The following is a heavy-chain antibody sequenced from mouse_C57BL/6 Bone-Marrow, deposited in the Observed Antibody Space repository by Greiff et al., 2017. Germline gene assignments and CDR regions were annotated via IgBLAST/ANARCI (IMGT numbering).Heavy chain of an antibody. CDR2: IYPGSGST. D-gene: IGHD1-1*01. Sequence: VQLQQPGAELVKPGASVKMSCKASGYTFTSYWITWVKQRPGQGLEWIGDIYPGSGSTNYNEKFKSKATLTVDTSSSTAYMQLSSLTSEDSAVCYCARVGVYGSSPYFDDWGQGTTLTVPS. J-gene: IGHJ2*01. CDR1: GYTFTSYW. V-gene: IGHV1-55*01. CDR3: ARVGVYGSSPYFDD.